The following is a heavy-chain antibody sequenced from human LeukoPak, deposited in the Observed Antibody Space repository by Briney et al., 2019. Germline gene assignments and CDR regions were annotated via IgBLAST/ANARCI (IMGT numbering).Heavy chain of an antibody. CDR1: GYSISSGYY. CDR2: IYYSGST. CDR3: ARQHYDFWSGYSAYFDY. Sequence: KSSETLSLTCAVSGYSISSGYYWGWIRQPPGQGLEWIGSIYYSGSTYYNPSLKSRVTISVDTSKNQFSLKLSSVTAADTAVYYCARQHYDFWSGYSAYFDYWGQGTLVTVSS. D-gene: IGHD3-3*01. J-gene: IGHJ4*02. V-gene: IGHV4-38-2*01.